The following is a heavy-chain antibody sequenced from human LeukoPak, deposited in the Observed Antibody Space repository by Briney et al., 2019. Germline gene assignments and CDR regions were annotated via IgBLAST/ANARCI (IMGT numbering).Heavy chain of an antibody. J-gene: IGHJ4*02. CDR1: GFTFSGSA. CDR2: IRSKASSYAT. Sequence: GGSLRLSCAASGFTFSGSAMHWVRQASGKGLEWVGRIRSKASSYATAYAASVKGRFTISRDDSKNTAYLQMNSLKTEDTAVYYCTVDRDYYDTAGYYDFDYWGQGTLVTVSS. V-gene: IGHV3-73*01. CDR3: TVDRDYYDTAGYYDFDY. D-gene: IGHD3-22*01.